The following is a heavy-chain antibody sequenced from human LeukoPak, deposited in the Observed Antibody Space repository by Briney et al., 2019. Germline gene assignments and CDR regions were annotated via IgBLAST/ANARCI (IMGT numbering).Heavy chain of an antibody. CDR2: ISAYNGNT. Sequence: ASVTASCTASAYTLTSYGTSWVRQAPGQGLEWMGWISAYNGNTNYAQKLQGRVTMTTDTTTSTAYMELRSLRSDDTAVYYCARGAYYYGSGSPDAFDIWGQGTMVTVSS. CDR3: ARGAYYYGSGSPDAFDI. V-gene: IGHV1-18*01. CDR1: AYTLTSYG. D-gene: IGHD3-10*01. J-gene: IGHJ3*02.